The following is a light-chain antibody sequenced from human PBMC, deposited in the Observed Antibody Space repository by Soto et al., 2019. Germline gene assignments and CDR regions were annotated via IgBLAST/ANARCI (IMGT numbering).Light chain of an antibody. Sequence: EIVLTQSPGTLSLSPGERATLSCRASQSVSSSYLAWYQQKPGQAPRLLIYGASSRATGIPDRFSGSGSGIDFTLTISRLEPEDFAVYYCQQYGGSPSYTFGQGTKLEIK. CDR3: QQYGGSPSYT. V-gene: IGKV3-20*01. CDR2: GAS. J-gene: IGKJ2*01. CDR1: QSVSSSY.